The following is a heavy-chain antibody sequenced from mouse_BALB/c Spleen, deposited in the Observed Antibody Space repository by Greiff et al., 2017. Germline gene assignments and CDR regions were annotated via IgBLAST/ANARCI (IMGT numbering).Heavy chain of an antibody. Sequence: QVHVKQSGPGLVQPSQSLSITCTVSGFSLTSYGVHWVRQSPGKGLEWLGVIWSGGSTDYNAAFISRLSISKDNSKSQVFFKMNSLQANDTAIYYCARKQELGYAMDYWGQGTSVTVSS. CDR3: ARKQELGYAMDY. J-gene: IGHJ4*01. CDR2: IWSGGST. CDR1: GFSLTSYG. V-gene: IGHV2-2*02. D-gene: IGHD4-1*01.